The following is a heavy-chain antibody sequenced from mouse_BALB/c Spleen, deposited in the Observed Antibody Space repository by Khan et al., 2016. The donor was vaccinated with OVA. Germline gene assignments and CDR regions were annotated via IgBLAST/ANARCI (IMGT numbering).Heavy chain of an antibody. J-gene: IGHJ3*01. Sequence: VQLQESGAELARPGASVKMSCKASGYTFTSYTIHWIKKRPGQGLEWIGYINPSNDYTNYNQKFKDKATLTTDKSSTTAYLRLSSLTSDDSAVYNCVRDGAYHRNDGWFAYWGQGPLVAVSA. CDR3: VRDGAYHRNDGWFAY. D-gene: IGHD2-14*01. V-gene: IGHV1-4*01. CDR2: INPSNDYT. CDR1: GYTFTSYT.